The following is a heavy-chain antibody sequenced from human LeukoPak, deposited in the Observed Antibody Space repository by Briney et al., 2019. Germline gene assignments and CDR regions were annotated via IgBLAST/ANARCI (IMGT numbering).Heavy chain of an antibody. CDR2: IRYDGSIK. V-gene: IGHV3-30*02. CDR3: AKDLMPRRRESWNRIPAAGPQPPDY. J-gene: IGHJ4*02. CDR1: GFTFSSYG. Sequence: GGSLRLSCAASGFTFSSYGMHWVRLAPGKGLEWVSFIRYDGSIKYYADSVKGRFTISRDNSKNTLSLQMNSLGADDTAVYYCAKDLMPRRRESWNRIPAAGPQPPDYWGQGTLVTVSS. D-gene: IGHD6-13*01.